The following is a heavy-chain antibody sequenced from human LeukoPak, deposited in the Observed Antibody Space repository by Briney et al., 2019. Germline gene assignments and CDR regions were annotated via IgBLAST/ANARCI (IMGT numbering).Heavy chain of an antibody. J-gene: IGHJ5*02. Sequence: SQTLSLTCAISGDSVSSNSAAWNWIRQPPSRGLEWLGRTYYRSKWYNDYAVSVKSRITINPDTSKNQFSLQLNSVTPEDTAVYYCARAALRYFDWLDNWGQGTLVTVSS. V-gene: IGHV6-1*01. D-gene: IGHD3-9*01. CDR2: TYYRSKWYN. CDR3: ARAALRYFDWLDN. CDR1: GDSVSSNSAA.